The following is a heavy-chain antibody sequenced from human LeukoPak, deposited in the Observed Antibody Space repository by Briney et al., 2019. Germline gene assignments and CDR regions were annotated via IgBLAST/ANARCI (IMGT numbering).Heavy chain of an antibody. Sequence: ASVKVSCNASGYTFTGYYMHCVRQAPGQGLEWMGRINPNSGGTNYVQKFQGRVTMTRDTSISTAYMELSRLRSDDTAVYYCARGVSPYYYDSSGFWSLDYWGQGTLVTVSS. V-gene: IGHV1-2*06. CDR1: GYTFTGYY. CDR2: INPNSGGT. J-gene: IGHJ4*02. D-gene: IGHD3-22*01. CDR3: ARGVSPYYYDSSGFWSLDY.